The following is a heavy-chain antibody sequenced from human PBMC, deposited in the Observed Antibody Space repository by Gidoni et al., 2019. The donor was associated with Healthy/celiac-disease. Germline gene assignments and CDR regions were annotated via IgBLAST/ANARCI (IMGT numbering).Heavy chain of an antibody. CDR1: RFTFSSSC. CDR2: ISYDGSNK. D-gene: IGHD3-3*01. CDR3: AKGLHYDFWSGHLKGFDI. V-gene: IGHV3-30*18. Sequence: QVQLVESGGGVVQPWRSLSLCCAASRFTFSSSCMPWVRQAPGKGLEWVAVISYDGSNKYYADSVKGRFTISRDNSKNTLYLQMNSLRAEDTAVYYCAKGLHYDFWSGHLKGFDIWGQGTMVTVSS. J-gene: IGHJ3*02.